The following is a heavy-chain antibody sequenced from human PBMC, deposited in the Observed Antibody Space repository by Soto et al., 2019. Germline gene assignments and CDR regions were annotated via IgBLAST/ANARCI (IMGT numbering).Heavy chain of an antibody. J-gene: IGHJ4*02. CDR3: ARANLLYDSSGYDY. Sequence: QVQLQESGPGLVKPSETLSLTCTVSGGSVSSGSYYWSWIRQPPGKGLEWIGYIYYSGSTNYNPSLKSRVTISVDTSKNQFSLKLSSVTAADTAVYYCARANLLYDSSGYDYWGQGTLVTVSS. D-gene: IGHD3-22*01. V-gene: IGHV4-61*01. CDR2: IYYSGST. CDR1: GGSVSSGSYY.